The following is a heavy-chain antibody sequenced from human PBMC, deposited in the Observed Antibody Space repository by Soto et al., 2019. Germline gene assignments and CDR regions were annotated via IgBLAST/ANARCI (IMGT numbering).Heavy chain of an antibody. J-gene: IGHJ6*02. CDR1: GFTFSSYG. V-gene: IGHV3-33*01. CDR3: ASGVDTAMQKTDYYYGMDV. D-gene: IGHD5-18*01. Sequence: GGSLRLSCAASGFTFSSYGMHWVRQAPGKGLEWVAVIWYDGSNKYYADSVKGRFTISRDNSKNTLYLQMNSLRAEDTAVYYCASGVDTAMQKTDYYYGMDVWGQGTTVTVSS. CDR2: IWYDGSNK.